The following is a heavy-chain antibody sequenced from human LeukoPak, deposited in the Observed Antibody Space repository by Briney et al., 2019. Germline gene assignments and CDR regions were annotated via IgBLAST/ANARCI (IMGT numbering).Heavy chain of an antibody. J-gene: IGHJ4*02. V-gene: IGHV1-69*04. Sequence: SVKVSFKASGGTFSSYALSWVRQSPGQGLEWMGTIIPIVGIANYAQKFQGRATITADKSTSTAYMELSSLRSEDTAVYYCARDGEMATIYFDYWGQGTLVTVSS. CDR2: IIPIVGIA. CDR1: GGTFSSYA. D-gene: IGHD5-24*01. CDR3: ARDGEMATIYFDY.